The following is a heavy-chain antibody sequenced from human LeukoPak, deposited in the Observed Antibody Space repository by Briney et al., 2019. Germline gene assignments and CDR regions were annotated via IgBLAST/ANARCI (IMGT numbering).Heavy chain of an antibody. D-gene: IGHD3-22*01. J-gene: IGHJ3*01. CDR2: ISVSGLST. Sequence: PGGSLRLSCAASGFSFSTYAMNWVRQAPGKGLEWVSVISVSGLSTYYGDSVKGRFTISRDNSKNTLYLQMNSLRAEDTAVYYCAKNHNSSGYHTEVAFDVWGEGTMVTVSS. CDR3: AKNHNSSGYHTEVAFDV. V-gene: IGHV3-23*01. CDR1: GFSFSTYA.